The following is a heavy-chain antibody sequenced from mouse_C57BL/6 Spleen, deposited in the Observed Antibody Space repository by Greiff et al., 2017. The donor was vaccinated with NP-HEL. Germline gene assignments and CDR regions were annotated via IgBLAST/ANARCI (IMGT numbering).Heavy chain of an antibody. D-gene: IGHD1-1*01. J-gene: IGHJ4*01. Sequence: VQLQQSGAELVKPGASVKLSCTASGFNIKDYYMHWVKQRTEQGLEWIGRIDPEDGENKYATKFQGKATITADTSSNTAYLQLSSLTSEDTAVYYCASLHYGSSYGAMDYWGQGTSVTVSS. CDR2: IDPEDGEN. CDR3: ASLHYGSSYGAMDY. V-gene: IGHV14-2*01. CDR1: GFNIKDYY.